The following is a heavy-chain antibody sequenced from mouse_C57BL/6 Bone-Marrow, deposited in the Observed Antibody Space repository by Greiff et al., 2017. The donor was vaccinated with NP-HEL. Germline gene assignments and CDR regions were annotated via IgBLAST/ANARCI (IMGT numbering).Heavy chain of an antibody. D-gene: IGHD2-2*01. CDR3: ARGDDYAYVRGFAY. J-gene: IGHJ3*01. CDR1: GYTFTSYW. V-gene: IGHV1-74*01. CDR2: IHPSDSDT. Sequence: VQLQQPGAELVKPGASVKVSCKASGYTFTSYWMHWVKQRPGQGLEWIGRIHPSDSDTNYNPKFKGKATLTVDKSSRTAYRQRTSLTSEDSAVYYCARGDDYAYVRGFAYWGQGPLVTVSA.